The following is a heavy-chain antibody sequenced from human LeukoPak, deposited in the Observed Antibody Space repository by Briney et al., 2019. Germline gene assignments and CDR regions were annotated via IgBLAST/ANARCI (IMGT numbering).Heavy chain of an antibody. CDR1: GFTFSSYW. J-gene: IGHJ4*02. Sequence: PGGSLRLSCAASGFTFSSYWMYWVRQAPGKGLVWVSHINGDGSTTSYADSVKGRFTISRDNSKNTLYLHVNSLRAEDTAVYYCAKDTSIGKYCTSGVCSPFDYWGQGTLVTVSS. CDR2: INGDGSTT. CDR3: AKDTSIGKYCTSGVCSPFDY. V-gene: IGHV3-74*01. D-gene: IGHD2-8*01.